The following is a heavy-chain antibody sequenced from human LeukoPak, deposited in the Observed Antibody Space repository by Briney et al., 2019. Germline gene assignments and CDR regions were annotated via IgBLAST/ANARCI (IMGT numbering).Heavy chain of an antibody. V-gene: IGHV3-30*04. D-gene: IGHD2-8*01. CDR3: ARANPELMVSKYFQH. J-gene: IGHJ1*01. CDR2: ISYDGSNK. Sequence: SGGSLRLSCAASGFTSSSYAMHWVRHAPGKGREGVAFISYDGSNKYYADSVEGRFTISRDNSKNTLYLQIQRLRTEDTAVYYCARANPELMVSKYFQHWGQGTLVTVSS. CDR1: GFTSSSYA.